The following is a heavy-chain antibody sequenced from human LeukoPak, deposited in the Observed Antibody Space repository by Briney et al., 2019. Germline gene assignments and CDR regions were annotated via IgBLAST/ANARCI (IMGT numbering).Heavy chain of an antibody. D-gene: IGHD1-14*01. CDR2: IYHSGST. Sequence: SETLSLTCTVSGGSISSGGYYWSWIRQPPGKGLEWIGYIYHSGSTYYNPSLKSRVTISVDTSKNQFSLKLSSVTAADTAVYYCARGVPAVRLTAFDIWGQGTMVTVSS. V-gene: IGHV4-30-2*01. J-gene: IGHJ3*02. CDR1: GGSISSGGYY. CDR3: ARGVPAVRLTAFDI.